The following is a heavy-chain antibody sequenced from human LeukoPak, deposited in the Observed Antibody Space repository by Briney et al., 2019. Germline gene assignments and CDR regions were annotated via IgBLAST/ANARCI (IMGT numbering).Heavy chain of an antibody. CDR2: IYPGDSDT. J-gene: IGHJ4*02. Sequence: GESLKISCKGSGYSFTSYWIGWVRQMPGKGLEWMGIIYPGDSDTRYSPSFRGQVTISADKSISTAYLQWSSLRASDTAMYYCAGSMATIGSYYFDYWGQGTLVTVSS. V-gene: IGHV5-51*01. CDR3: AGSMATIGSYYFDY. D-gene: IGHD5-24*01. CDR1: GYSFTSYW.